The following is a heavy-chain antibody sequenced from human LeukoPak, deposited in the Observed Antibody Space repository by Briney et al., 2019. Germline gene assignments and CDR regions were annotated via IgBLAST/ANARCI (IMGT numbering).Heavy chain of an antibody. D-gene: IGHD1-26*01. CDR2: INNYGGST. CDR1: GFTFSTYS. Sequence: PGGSLRLSCAASGFTFSTYSMGWVRQAPGKGLEWVSVINNYGGSTFYADSVKGRFTISRDNSKNTLYLQMNSLRAEDTAVYYCASELSDYWGQGTLVTVSS. V-gene: IGHV3-23*01. J-gene: IGHJ4*02. CDR3: ASELSDY.